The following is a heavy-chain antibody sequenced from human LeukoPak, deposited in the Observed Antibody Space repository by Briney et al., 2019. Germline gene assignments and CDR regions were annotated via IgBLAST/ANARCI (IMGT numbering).Heavy chain of an antibody. D-gene: IGHD6-19*01. CDR3: AKDSGPYASGWYWFDP. V-gene: IGHV3-23*01. J-gene: IGHJ5*02. CDR1: GFTFSTYA. Sequence: GGSLRLSCAAPGFTFSTYAMSWVRQAPGKGLEWVSAIGGSGDSTYYADSVKGRFTISRNNSKNTLYLQMNSLRAEDTAVYFCAKDSGPYASGWYWFDPWGQGTLVTVSS. CDR2: IGGSGDST.